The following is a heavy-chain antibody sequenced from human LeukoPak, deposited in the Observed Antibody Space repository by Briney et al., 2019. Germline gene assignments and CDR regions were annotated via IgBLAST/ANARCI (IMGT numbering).Heavy chain of an antibody. Sequence: PSETLSLTCTVSGGSISSSSYYWGWIRQPPGKGLEWIGRIYTSGSTNYNPSLKSRVTMSVDTSKNQFSLKLSSVTAADTAVYYCAIEGHDYYDSSTPNDAFDIWGQGTMVTVSS. J-gene: IGHJ3*02. CDR2: IYTSGST. D-gene: IGHD3-22*01. CDR3: AIEGHDYYDSSTPNDAFDI. CDR1: GGSISSSSYY. V-gene: IGHV4-39*07.